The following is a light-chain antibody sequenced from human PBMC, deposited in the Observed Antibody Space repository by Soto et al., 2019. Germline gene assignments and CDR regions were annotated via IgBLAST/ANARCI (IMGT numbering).Light chain of an antibody. CDR3: QQYGSSPPYT. V-gene: IGKV3-20*01. Sequence: EVVLTQSPATLSLSPGERATLSCRASQSVSNKYLAWYQQKPGQAPRLLIFGSSDRATGIPDRFSGSGSGTDFTLTISRLEPEDFAVYYCQQYGSSPPYTFGQGSKLEIK. J-gene: IGKJ2*01. CDR1: QSVSNKY. CDR2: GSS.